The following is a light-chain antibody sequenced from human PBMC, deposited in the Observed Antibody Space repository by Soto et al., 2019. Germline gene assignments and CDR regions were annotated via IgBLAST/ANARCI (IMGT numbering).Light chain of an antibody. Sequence: AIQMTQSPSSLSASVGDRVTITCRASQGIRNDLGWYQQKPGKAPKLLIYATSSLQSGVPSRFSGNGSGTDFALSISSLQPEDFATYYCLQDYNYPRTFGQGTRVEIK. CDR3: LQDYNYPRT. J-gene: IGKJ1*01. V-gene: IGKV1-6*01. CDR1: QGIRND. CDR2: ATS.